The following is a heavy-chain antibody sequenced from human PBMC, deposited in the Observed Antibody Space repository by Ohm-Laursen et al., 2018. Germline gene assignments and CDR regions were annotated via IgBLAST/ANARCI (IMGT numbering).Heavy chain of an antibody. CDR1: GGSVSTYY. D-gene: IGHD6-13*01. J-gene: IGHJ3*02. CDR2: IYTSGST. CDR3: ATSPGTGYSSSWSAFDI. V-gene: IGHV4-4*07. Sequence: GTLSLTCTVSGGSVSTYYWNWIRQPAGKGLEWIGRIYTSGSTTYNPSLKSRVTMSVDTSKNQFSLKLSSVTAADTAVYYCATSPGTGYSSSWSAFDIWGQGTMVTVSS.